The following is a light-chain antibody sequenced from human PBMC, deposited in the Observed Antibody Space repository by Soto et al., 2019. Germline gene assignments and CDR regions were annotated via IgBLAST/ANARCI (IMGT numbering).Light chain of an antibody. Sequence: DIQMTQSPSSLSASVGDRVTITCRASQGISNYLAWYQQKPGKVPKLLIYAASTLQSGVPSRFSGSGSGTDFTLTISSLQPEDVATYYCQHSHSTPRITFGQGTRLEIK. CDR2: AAS. V-gene: IGKV1-27*01. CDR3: QHSHSTPRIT. CDR1: QGISNY. J-gene: IGKJ5*01.